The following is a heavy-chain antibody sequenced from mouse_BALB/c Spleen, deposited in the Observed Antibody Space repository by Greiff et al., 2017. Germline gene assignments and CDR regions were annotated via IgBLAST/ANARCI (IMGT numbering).Heavy chain of an antibody. V-gene: IGHV5-9-3*01. CDR1: GFTFSSYA. CDR3: ATSTDYHFDY. D-gene: IGHD2-4*01. CDR2: ISSGGSYT. J-gene: IGHJ2*01. Sequence: EVKLMESGGGLVKPGGSLKLSCAASGFTFSSYAMSWVRQTPEKRLEWVATISSGGSYTYYPDSVKGRFTISRDNAKNTLYLQMSSLRSEDTAMYYCATSTDYHFDYWGQGTTLTVSS.